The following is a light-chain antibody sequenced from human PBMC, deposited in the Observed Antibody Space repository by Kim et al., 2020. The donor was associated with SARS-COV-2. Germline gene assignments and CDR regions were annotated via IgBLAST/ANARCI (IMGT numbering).Light chain of an antibody. CDR1: QSISDY. Sequence: AAVGDRVTITCRASQSISDYLAWYQQKPGKAPKLLIYKAFNLDSGVPSRFSGSGSGTEFTLTISSLQPDDFATYYCQQDNTYPWTFGQGTKVDIK. CDR3: QQDNTYPWT. V-gene: IGKV1-5*03. J-gene: IGKJ1*01. CDR2: KAF.